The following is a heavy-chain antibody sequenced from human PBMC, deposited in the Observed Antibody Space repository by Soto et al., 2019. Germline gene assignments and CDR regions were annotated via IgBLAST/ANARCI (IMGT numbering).Heavy chain of an antibody. V-gene: IGHV4-59*08. J-gene: IGHJ3*02. CDR3: ARHDGSGSYAFDI. Sequence: SETLSLTCTVSGGSISSYYWSWIRQPPGKGLEWIGYIYYSGSTNYNPSLKSRVTISVDTSKNQFSLKLSSVTAADTAVYYCARHDGSGSYAFDIWGQGTMVTVS. CDR2: IYYSGST. D-gene: IGHD3-10*01. CDR1: GGSISSYY.